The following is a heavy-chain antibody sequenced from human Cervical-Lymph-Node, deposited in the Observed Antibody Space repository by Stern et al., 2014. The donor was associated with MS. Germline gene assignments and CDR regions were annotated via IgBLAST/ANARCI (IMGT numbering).Heavy chain of an antibody. CDR1: GCTFSTYA. CDR2: IIPIIGTA. V-gene: IGHV1-69*01. Sequence: VQLEESGAEVKKPGSSVKVSCKASGCTFSTYAINWVRQAPGHGLEWMGGIIPIIGTANYERNFRGNVRIIADDSKKTVYMEVSSLRSEDTAVYYCARDQRHLNSGSFAFDIWGQGTMVLVSS. D-gene: IGHD3-10*01. CDR3: ARDQRHLNSGSFAFDI. J-gene: IGHJ3*02.